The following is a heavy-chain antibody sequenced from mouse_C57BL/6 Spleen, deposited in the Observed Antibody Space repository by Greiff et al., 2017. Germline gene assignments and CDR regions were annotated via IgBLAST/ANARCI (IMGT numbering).Heavy chain of an antibody. CDR3: ARRGLSEGFDY. CDR1: GYTFTSYW. D-gene: IGHD3-2*02. CDR2: IYPSDSET. Sequence: QVQLQQPGAELVRPGSSVKLSCKASGYTFTSYWMDWVKQRPGQGLEWIGNIYPSDSETHYNQKFKDKATLTVDKSSSTAYMQLSSLTSEDSAVYYCARRGLSEGFDYWGQGTTLTVSS. V-gene: IGHV1-61*01. J-gene: IGHJ2*01.